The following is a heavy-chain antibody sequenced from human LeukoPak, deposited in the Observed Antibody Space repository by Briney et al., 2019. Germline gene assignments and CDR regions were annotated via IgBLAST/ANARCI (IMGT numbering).Heavy chain of an antibody. J-gene: IGHJ6*03. CDR2: IYYSGST. D-gene: IGHD6-19*01. V-gene: IGHV4-59*01. Sequence: SETLSLTCTVSGGSISSYYWSWIRQPPGKGLEWIGYIYYSGSTNYNPSLKSRVTISVDTSKNQFSLKLSSVTAADTAVYYCARVGYTSGWTHRIYYYYIDVWGKGTTVTISS. CDR3: ARVGYTSGWTHRIYYYYIDV. CDR1: GGSISSYY.